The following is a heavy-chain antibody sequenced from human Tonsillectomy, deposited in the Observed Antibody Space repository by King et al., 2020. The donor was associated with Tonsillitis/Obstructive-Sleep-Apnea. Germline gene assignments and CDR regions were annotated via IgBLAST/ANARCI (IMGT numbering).Heavy chain of an antibody. D-gene: IGHD2-2*01. CDR3: ARDSCSSTSGSFGWFDP. Sequence: VQLVESGGGLVKPGGSLRLSCAASGFTFSDYYMSWIRQAPGKGLEWVSYISSSSSYTNYADSVKGRFTISRDNAKNSLYLQMNSLRAEDTAVYYCARDSCSSTSGSFGWFDPWGQGTLVTVSS. CDR2: ISSSSSYT. J-gene: IGHJ5*02. V-gene: IGHV3-11*05. CDR1: GFTFSDYY.